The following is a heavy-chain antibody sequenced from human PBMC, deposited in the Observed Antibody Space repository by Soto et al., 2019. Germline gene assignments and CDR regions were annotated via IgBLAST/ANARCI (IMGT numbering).Heavy chain of an antibody. V-gene: IGHV4-30-2*01. J-gene: IGHJ4*02. CDR2: IYHSGST. CDR3: AAGGGLPRYY. D-gene: IGHD5-12*01. CDR1: GGAISSGGYS. Sequence: SETLSLTCAVSGGAISSGGYSWSWIRQPPGKGLEWIGYIYHSGSTYYNPSLKSRVTISVDRSKNQFSLKLSSVTAADTAVYYCAAGGGLPRYYWGQGTLVTVSS.